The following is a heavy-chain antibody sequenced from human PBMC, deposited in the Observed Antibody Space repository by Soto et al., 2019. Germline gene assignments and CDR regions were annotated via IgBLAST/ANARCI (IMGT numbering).Heavy chain of an antibody. CDR1: GGSISSGDYY. CDR3: ARIDLHYSYYGMDV. J-gene: IGHJ6*02. Sequence: PSETLSLTCTVSGGSISSGDYYWSWIRQPPGKGLEWIGYIYYSGSTYYNPSLKSRVTISVDTSKNQFSLKLSSVTAADTAVYYCARIDLHYSYYGMDVWGQGTTVTVSS. CDR2: IYYSGST. V-gene: IGHV4-30-4*01.